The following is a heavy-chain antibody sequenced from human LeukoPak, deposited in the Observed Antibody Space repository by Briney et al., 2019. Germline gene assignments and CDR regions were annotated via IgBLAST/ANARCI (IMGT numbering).Heavy chain of an antibody. CDR1: GFTFSSYA. CDR3: ASLTSSSFDY. D-gene: IGHD4/OR15-4a*01. V-gene: IGHV3-64*01. J-gene: IGHJ4*02. Sequence: PGGSLRLSCAASGFTFSSYAMHWVRQAPGKGLEYVSYISSNGGRTYYANSVNGRFTISRDNPKNTLYLQMGSLRAEDMAVYYCASLTSSSFDYWGQGTLVTVSS. CDR2: ISSNGGRT.